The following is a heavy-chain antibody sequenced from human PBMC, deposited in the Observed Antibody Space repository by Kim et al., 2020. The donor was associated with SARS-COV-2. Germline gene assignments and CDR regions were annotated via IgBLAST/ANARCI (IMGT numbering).Heavy chain of an antibody. D-gene: IGHD1-26*01. Sequence: SETLSLTCTVSGGSISSGGYYWSWIRQHPGKGLEWIGYIYYSGSTYYNPSLKSRVTISVDTSKNQFSLKLSSVTAADTAVYYCASRGVGATRGWFDPWGQGTLVTVSS. J-gene: IGHJ5*02. CDR3: ASRGVGATRGWFDP. V-gene: IGHV4-31*03. CDR1: GGSISSGGYY. CDR2: IYYSGST.